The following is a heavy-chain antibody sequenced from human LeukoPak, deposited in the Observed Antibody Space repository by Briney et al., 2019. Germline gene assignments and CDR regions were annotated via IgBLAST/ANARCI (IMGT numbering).Heavy chain of an antibody. Sequence: GGSLRLSCAASGFTFSDYSMTWVRQAPGKGLEWVATIKDGGSEKYYVDSVKGRFTISRDNAGNSVHLQMNSLRAEDTAVYYCARGGHRNLDYWGQGALVTVSS. J-gene: IGHJ4*02. CDR2: IKDGGSEK. V-gene: IGHV3-7*05. CDR3: ARGGHRNLDY. CDR1: GFTFSDYS.